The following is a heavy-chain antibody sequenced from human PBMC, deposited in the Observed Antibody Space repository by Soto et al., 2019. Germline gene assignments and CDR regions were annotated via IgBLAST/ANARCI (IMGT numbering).Heavy chain of an antibody. CDR3: ATGGSSSSGVGWSDP. CDR2: FDPEDGET. J-gene: IGHJ5*02. D-gene: IGHD6-6*01. V-gene: IGHV1-24*01. Sequence: ASVKVSCKVAGYTLTELSMHWVRQAPGKGLEWMGGFDPEDGETIYAQKFQGRVTMTEDTSTDTAYMELSSLRSEDTAVYYCATGGSSSSGVGWSDPWGQGTLVTVSS. CDR1: GYTLTELS.